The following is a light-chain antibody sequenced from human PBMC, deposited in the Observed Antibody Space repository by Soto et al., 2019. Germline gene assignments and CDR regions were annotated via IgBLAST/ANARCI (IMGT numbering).Light chain of an antibody. CDR3: QQYTQWPIT. J-gene: IGKJ5*01. V-gene: IGKV3D-15*01. Sequence: EVVMTQSPATLSVSPWERATLSCRASQSINRNYLAWYHHKPGQAPRLLIYGISSRATGIPDRFSGSGSGTEFTLTISSLQPEDFAIYYCQQYTQWPITFGQGTRLEIK. CDR2: GIS. CDR1: QSINRN.